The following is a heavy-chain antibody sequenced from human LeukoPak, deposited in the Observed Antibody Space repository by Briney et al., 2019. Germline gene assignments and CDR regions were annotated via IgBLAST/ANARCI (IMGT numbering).Heavy chain of an antibody. V-gene: IGHV4-39*01. CDR3: ARHSSVTTFVFDY. CDR1: GGSISSSTYY. CDR2: IYYRGST. Sequence: SETLSLTCTVSGGSISSSTYYWGWIRQPPGKGLEWIGTIYYRGSTYYNPSLKRRVTISVDTSKNQFSLKLTSVTAADTAVYHCARHSSVTTFVFDYWGQGTPVTVSS. J-gene: IGHJ4*02. D-gene: IGHD4-17*01.